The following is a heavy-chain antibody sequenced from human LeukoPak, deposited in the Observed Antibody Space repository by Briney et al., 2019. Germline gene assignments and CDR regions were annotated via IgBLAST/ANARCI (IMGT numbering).Heavy chain of an antibody. V-gene: IGHV1-2*02. Sequence: EASVKVSCKASGYTFTGYYMHWVRQAPGQGLEWMGWINPNSGGTNYAQKFQGRVTMTRDTSISTAYMELSRLGSDDTAVYYCARDRGPQLWFRSAVDYWGQGTLVTVSS. J-gene: IGHJ4*02. D-gene: IGHD5-18*01. CDR2: INPNSGGT. CDR3: ARDRGPQLWFRSAVDY. CDR1: GYTFTGYY.